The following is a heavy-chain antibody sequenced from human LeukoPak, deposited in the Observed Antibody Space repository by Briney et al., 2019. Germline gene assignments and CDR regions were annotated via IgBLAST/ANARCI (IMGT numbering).Heavy chain of an antibody. J-gene: IGHJ4*02. CDR2: IYYSGST. Sequence: PSETLSLTRTVSGGSISSGGYYWSWIRQHPGKGLEWIGYIYYSGSTYYNPSLKSRVTISVDTSKNQFSLKLSSVTAADTAVYYCASTDYGGYFDYWGQGTLVTVTS. V-gene: IGHV4-31*03. CDR1: GGSISSGGYY. D-gene: IGHD4-23*01. CDR3: ASTDYGGYFDY.